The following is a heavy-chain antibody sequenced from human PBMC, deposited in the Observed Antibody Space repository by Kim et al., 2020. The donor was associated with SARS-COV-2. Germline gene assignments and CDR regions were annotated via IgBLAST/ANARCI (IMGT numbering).Heavy chain of an antibody. J-gene: IGHJ4*02. D-gene: IGHD2-21*02. CDR2: IHHSGTT. CDR1: NGSFSGYY. Sequence: SETLSLTCAVYNGSFSGYYWSWIRQPPGKGLEWIGEIHHSGTTNYSPSLRSRVSISLDTSKNQLSLRLTSVTAADKAIYYCARRGYGGHSLWGQGTLVTV. V-gene: IGHV4-34*01. CDR3: ARRGYGGHSL.